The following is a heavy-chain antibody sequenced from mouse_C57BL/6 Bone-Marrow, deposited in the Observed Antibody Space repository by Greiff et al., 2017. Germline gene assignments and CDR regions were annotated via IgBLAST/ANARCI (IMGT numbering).Heavy chain of an antibody. J-gene: IGHJ2*01. CDR1: GYTFTSYW. CDR2: IYPSDSET. D-gene: IGHD2-12*01. Sequence: QVQLQQPGAELVRPGSSVKLSCKASGYTFTSYWMDWVKQRPGQGLEWIGNIYPSDSETHYNQKFKDKATLTVDKSASTAYMQLSSLTSEDSAVYYCARYKGLRPYYFDYGGQGTTLPVSS. V-gene: IGHV1-61*01. CDR3: ARYKGLRPYYFDY.